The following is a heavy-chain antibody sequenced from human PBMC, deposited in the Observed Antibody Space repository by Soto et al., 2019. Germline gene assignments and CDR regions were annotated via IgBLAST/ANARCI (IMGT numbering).Heavy chain of an antibody. J-gene: IGHJ6*02. Sequence: QVQLVESGGGLVKPGGSLRLSCAASGFTFSDYYMSWIRQAPGKGLEWVSYISSSGSTIYYADSVKRRFTISRDNAKNSLYLQMNSLRAEDRAVYYCAREKLELESYYYGMDVWGQGTTVTVSS. D-gene: IGHD1-7*01. V-gene: IGHV3-11*01. CDR1: GFTFSDYY. CDR2: ISSSGSTI. CDR3: AREKLELESYYYGMDV.